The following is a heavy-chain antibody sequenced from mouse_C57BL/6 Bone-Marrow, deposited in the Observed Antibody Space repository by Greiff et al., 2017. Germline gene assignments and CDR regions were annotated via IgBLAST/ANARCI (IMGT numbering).Heavy chain of an antibody. CDR3: AMLGTGASWFAY. CDR1: VFTFTSYW. J-gene: IGHJ3*01. D-gene: IGHD4-1*01. Sequence: VQLQHPGAALVKPGASVNVSCKASVFTFTSYWMPWVNQRPDQGLEWIGRIHPSDSDTNYNQNVKGQATFTVDKSSSTAYMQLSSLTSEDSAVYDCAMLGTGASWFAYWGQGTLVTVSA. V-gene: IGHV1-74*01. CDR2: IHPSDSDT.